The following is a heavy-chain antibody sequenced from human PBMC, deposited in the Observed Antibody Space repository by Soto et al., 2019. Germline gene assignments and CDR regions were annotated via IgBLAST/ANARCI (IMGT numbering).Heavy chain of an antibody. V-gene: IGHV1-69*12. CDR2: IIPIFGTA. Sequence: QVQLVQSGAEVKKPGPSVKVSCKASGDTFSSYAISWVRQAPGQGLEWMGGIIPIFGTAKYEQKFQGRVTITADESKSTAYMELSSLRSEDTAVYDCARPYCSGGSCYTFDYWGQGTLVTVSS. D-gene: IGHD2-15*01. CDR3: ARPYCSGGSCYTFDY. CDR1: GDTFSSYA. J-gene: IGHJ4*02.